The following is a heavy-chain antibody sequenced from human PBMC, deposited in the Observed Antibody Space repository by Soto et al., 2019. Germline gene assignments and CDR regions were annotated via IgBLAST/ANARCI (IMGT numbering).Heavy chain of an antibody. V-gene: IGHV1-69*12. CDR3: ASRVEMATITVFDY. J-gene: IGHJ4*02. CDR2: IIPIFGTA. Sequence: QVQLVQSGAEVKKPGSSVKVSCKASGGTFSSYAISWVRQAPGQGLEWMGGIIPIFGTANYAQKFQGRVTXXEXEXXSTAYMGLSSLRSEDTAVYYCASRVEMATITVFDYWGQGTLVTVSS. CDR1: GGTFSSYA. D-gene: IGHD5-12*01.